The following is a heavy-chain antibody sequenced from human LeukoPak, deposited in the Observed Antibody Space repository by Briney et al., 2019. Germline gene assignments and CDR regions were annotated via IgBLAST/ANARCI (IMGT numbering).Heavy chain of an antibody. CDR1: GFTFSTYA. V-gene: IGHV3-23*01. Sequence: GGSLTLSCAASGFTFSTYAMSWVRQAPGKGLGWGSAISVRAGSTYYADSVKGRFTISRDNSDNTLYLQMNSLRHEDTAIYYCARTQHVSSPSYPDYWGQGTLVTVSS. D-gene: IGHD6-6*01. J-gene: IGHJ4*02. CDR2: ISVRAGST. CDR3: ARTQHVSSPSYPDY.